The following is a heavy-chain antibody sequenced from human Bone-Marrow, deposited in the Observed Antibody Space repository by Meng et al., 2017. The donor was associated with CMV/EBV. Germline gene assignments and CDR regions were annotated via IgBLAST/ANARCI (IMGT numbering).Heavy chain of an antibody. CDR2: INSDGSST. CDR3: ARVDTNLLYHLVY. J-gene: IGHJ4*02. CDR1: GFTFSSYW. Sequence: GGSLRLSCAASGFTFSSYWMHWVRQAPGKGLVWVSRINSDGSSTSYADSVRGRFTISRDNAKNTLYLQMNSLRAEDTAVYYCARVDTNLLYHLVYWGQGTLVTVSS. V-gene: IGHV3-74*01. D-gene: IGHD3-9*01.